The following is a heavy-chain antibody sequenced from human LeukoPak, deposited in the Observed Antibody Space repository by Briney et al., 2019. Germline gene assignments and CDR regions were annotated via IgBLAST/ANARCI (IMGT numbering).Heavy chain of an antibody. V-gene: IGHV3-21*01. J-gene: IGHJ6*03. D-gene: IGHD1-1*01. CDR3: ARVEATTGRNYHYYYMDV. Sequence: GGSLRLSCGASGFYFSGYSMNWVRQAPGKGLEWVSSINSGSTYMYYADSVKGRFTISRDNAKNSLHLQMDSPRAEDTAVYFCARVEATTGRNYHYYYMDVWGKGTTVIVSS. CDR2: INSGSTYM. CDR1: GFYFSGYS.